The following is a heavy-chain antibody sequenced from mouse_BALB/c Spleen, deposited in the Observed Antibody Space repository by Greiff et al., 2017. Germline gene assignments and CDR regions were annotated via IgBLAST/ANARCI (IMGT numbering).Heavy chain of an antibody. CDR1: GYTFTSYT. Sequence: VKLMESAAELARPGASVKMSCKASGYTFTSYTMHWVKQRPGQGLEWIGYINPSSGYTEYNQKFKDKTTLTADKSSSTAYMQLSSLTSEDSAVYYCASRYDYAMDYWGQGTSVTVSS. V-gene: IGHV1-4*02. J-gene: IGHJ4*01. D-gene: IGHD2-14*01. CDR3: ASRYDYAMDY. CDR2: INPSSGYT.